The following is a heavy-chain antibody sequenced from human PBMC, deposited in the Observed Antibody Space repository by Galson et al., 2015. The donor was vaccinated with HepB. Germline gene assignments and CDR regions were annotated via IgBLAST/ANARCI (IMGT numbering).Heavy chain of an antibody. CDR3: ARGAYEFWSGYGPSFYYYGMDV. CDR1: GYTFTSYG. V-gene: IGHV1-18*01. CDR2: ISAYNGNT. Sequence: SVKVSCKASGYTFTSYGISRVRQAPGQGLEWMGWISAYNGNTNYAQKLQGRVTMTTDTSTSTAYMELRSLRSDDTAVYYCARGAYEFWSGYGPSFYYYGMDVWGQGTTVTVSS. D-gene: IGHD3-3*01. J-gene: IGHJ6*02.